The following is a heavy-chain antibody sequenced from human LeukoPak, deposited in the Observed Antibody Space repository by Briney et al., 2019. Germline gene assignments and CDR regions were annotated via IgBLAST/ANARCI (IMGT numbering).Heavy chain of an antibody. J-gene: IGHJ3*02. CDR2: IYYSGTT. CDR1: GGSISGYY. CDR3: ARHEWGITNAFDI. D-gene: IGHD1-14*01. Sequence: PLETLSLTSAVSGGSISGYYWSWIRQPPGKGLGWIGSIYYSGTTYYNPSLKSRVTISVDTSKKQFSLKLRSVTAADTAVYYCARHEWGITNAFDIWGRGTMVTVSS. V-gene: IGHV4-39*01.